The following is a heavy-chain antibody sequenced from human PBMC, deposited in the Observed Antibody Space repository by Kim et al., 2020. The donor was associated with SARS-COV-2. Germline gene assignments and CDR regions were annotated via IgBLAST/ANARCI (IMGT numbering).Heavy chain of an antibody. V-gene: IGHV4-4*02. CDR1: GGSISSSNW. J-gene: IGHJ6*02. D-gene: IGHD1-1*01. CDR3: ARDSRQLEMGEKYYYYGMDV. CDR2: IYHSGST. Sequence: SETLSLTCAVSGGSISSSNWWSWVRQPPGKGLEWIGEIYHSGSTNYNPSLKSRVTISVDKSKNQFSLKLSSVTAADTAVYYCARDSRQLEMGEKYYYYGMDVWGQGTTVTVSS.